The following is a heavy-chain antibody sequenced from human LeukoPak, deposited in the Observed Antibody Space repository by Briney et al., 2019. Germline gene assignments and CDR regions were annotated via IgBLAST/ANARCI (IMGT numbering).Heavy chain of an antibody. Sequence: SVKVSCKASGGTFSSYASSWVRQAAGQGLEWLGGIIPMFGTANYAQKFQGRVTIPADGSTSTAHMELRSLRANGVVGCDFARDGSRVPTPYCSGTSCPDALDIWGQGKIVTASS. CDR1: GGTFSSYA. CDR2: IIPMFGTA. D-gene: IGHD2-2*01. CDR3: ARDGSRVPTPYCSGTSCPDALDI. J-gene: IGHJ3*02. V-gene: IGHV1-69*01.